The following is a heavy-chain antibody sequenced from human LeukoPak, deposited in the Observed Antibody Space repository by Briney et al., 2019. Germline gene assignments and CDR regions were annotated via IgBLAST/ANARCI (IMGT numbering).Heavy chain of an antibody. V-gene: IGHV4-59*01. CDR3: ARSHVTCSGGSCYSFYFDY. Sequence: SETLSLTCSVSGASISSYYWSWIRQPPGKGLEWMGYIYYSGSTNYNPSLKSRVTISVDTSKNQFSLKLSSVTAADTAVYYCARSHVTCSGGSCYSFYFDYWGQGTLVTVSS. CDR1: GASISSYY. CDR2: IYYSGST. J-gene: IGHJ4*02. D-gene: IGHD2-15*01.